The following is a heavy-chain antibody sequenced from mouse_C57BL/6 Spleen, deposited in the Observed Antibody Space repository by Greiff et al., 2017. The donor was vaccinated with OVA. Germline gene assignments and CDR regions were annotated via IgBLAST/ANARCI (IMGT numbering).Heavy chain of an antibody. D-gene: IGHD1-1*01. CDR2: IHPNSGST. CDR1: GYTFTSYG. CDR3: ARAPYYYGSSYWYFDV. J-gene: IGHJ1*03. Sequence: QVQLQQPGAELVKPGASVKLSCKASGYTFTSYGMHWVKQRPGQGLEWIGMIHPNSGSTNNNEQLQIQATLTIDKSSTTAYMQLSSRTSEDSAVYFCARAPYYYGSSYWYFDVWGTGTTVTVSS. V-gene: IGHV1-64*01.